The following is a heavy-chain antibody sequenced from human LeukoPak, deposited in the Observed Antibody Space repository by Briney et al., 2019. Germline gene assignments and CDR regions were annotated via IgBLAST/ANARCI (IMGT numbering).Heavy chain of an antibody. J-gene: IGHJ4*02. CDR1: GFTFDDYA. D-gene: IGHD3-10*01. V-gene: IGHV3-9*01. CDR3: ARVPDY. Sequence: QPGRSLRLSCAASGFTFDDYAMHWVRQAPGKGLEWVSGISWNSGSIGYADSVKGRFTISRDNAKNSLYLQMNSLRAEDTALYYCARVPDYWGQGTLVTVSS. CDR2: ISWNSGSI.